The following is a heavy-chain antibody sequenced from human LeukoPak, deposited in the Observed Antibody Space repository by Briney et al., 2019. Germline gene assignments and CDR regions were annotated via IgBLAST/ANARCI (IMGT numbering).Heavy chain of an antibody. Sequence: SETLFLTCTVSGGSISSYYWSWIRQPPGKGLEWIGYIYYSGGTNYNPSLKSRVTISVDTSKNQFSLKLSSVTAADTAVYYCARDVAVAGSDYYYGMDVWGKGTTVTVSS. J-gene: IGHJ6*04. CDR2: IYYSGGT. CDR1: GGSISSYY. D-gene: IGHD6-19*01. V-gene: IGHV4-59*01. CDR3: ARDVAVAGSDYYYGMDV.